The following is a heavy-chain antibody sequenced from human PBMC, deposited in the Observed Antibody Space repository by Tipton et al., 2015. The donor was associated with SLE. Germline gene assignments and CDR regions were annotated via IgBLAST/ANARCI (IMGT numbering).Heavy chain of an antibody. D-gene: IGHD2-8*01. V-gene: IGHV4-31*03. CDR3: VRRYGTSFDY. Sequence: TLSLTCTVSGGSISSGGYYWSWIRQHPGKGLEWIGYIYYSGSTYYNPSLKSRVTISVDTSKNQFSLKLSSVTAADTAVYYCVRRYGTSFDYWDQGTLVTVSS. CDR1: GGSISSGGYY. CDR2: IYYSGST. J-gene: IGHJ4*02.